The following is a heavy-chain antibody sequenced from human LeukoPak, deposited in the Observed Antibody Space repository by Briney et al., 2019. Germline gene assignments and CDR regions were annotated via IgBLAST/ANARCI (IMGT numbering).Heavy chain of an antibody. CDR1: GFTFSSYS. CDR3: ARDYYCSGGSCYSHYFDY. CDR2: ITSSSSTI. Sequence: GGSLRLSCVASGFTFSSYSMNWVRQAPGKGLEWVSYITSSSSTIYYADSVKGRFTISRDNAKNSLYLQMNSLRAEDTAVYYCARDYYCSGGSCYSHYFDYWGQGTLVTVSS. V-gene: IGHV3-48*01. D-gene: IGHD2-15*01. J-gene: IGHJ4*02.